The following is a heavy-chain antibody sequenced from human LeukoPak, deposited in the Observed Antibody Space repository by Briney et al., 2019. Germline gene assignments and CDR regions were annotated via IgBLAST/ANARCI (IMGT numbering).Heavy chain of an antibody. CDR3: AKELSGYSGYDPFDY. Sequence: GGSLRLSCAASGFTFSSYGMHWVRQAPGKGLEWVAVISYDGSNKYYADSVKGRFTISRDNSKDTLYLQMNSLRAEDTAVYYCAKELSGYSGYDPFDYWGQGTLVTVSS. J-gene: IGHJ4*02. D-gene: IGHD5-12*01. CDR1: GFTFSSYG. V-gene: IGHV3-30*18. CDR2: ISYDGSNK.